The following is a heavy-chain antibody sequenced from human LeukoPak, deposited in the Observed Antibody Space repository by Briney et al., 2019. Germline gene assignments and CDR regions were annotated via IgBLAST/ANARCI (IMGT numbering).Heavy chain of an antibody. CDR1: GFTFSSYA. CDR3: ARDRDSSSWSRGYFDY. V-gene: IGHV3-30*04. D-gene: IGHD6-13*01. J-gene: IGHJ4*02. Sequence: GRSLRLSCAASGFTFSSYAMRWVRQAPGKGLEWVAVISYDGSNKYYADSVKGRFTISRDNSKNTLYLQMNSLRAEDTAVYYCARDRDSSSWSRGYFDYWGQGTLVTVSS. CDR2: ISYDGSNK.